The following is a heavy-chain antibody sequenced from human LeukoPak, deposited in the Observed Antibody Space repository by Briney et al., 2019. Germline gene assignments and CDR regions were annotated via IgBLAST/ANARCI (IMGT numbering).Heavy chain of an antibody. Sequence: GGSLRLSCAASEFTFNRYWMSWVRQAPGKGLEWVASIKQDESETFYVDSVKGRFTISRDNAKNSLFLQMNCLRAEDTAVYYCARDGGYCSGGTCYSPLWGQGTQVIVSS. V-gene: IGHV3-7*03. J-gene: IGHJ4*02. D-gene: IGHD2-15*01. CDR2: IKQDESET. CDR1: EFTFNRYW. CDR3: ARDGGYCSGGTCYSPL.